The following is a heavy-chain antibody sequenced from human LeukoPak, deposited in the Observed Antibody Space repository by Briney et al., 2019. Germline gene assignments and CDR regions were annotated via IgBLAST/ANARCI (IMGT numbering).Heavy chain of an antibody. CDR3: ARADYGDYPFDY. Sequence: SQTLSLTCAISGDSVSRNSATWNWIRQSPSRGLEWLGRTYYTSKFYNDYAVSVKSRITINPDTSKNQFSLKLNSVTAADTAVYYCARADYGDYPFDYWGQGTLVTVSS. CDR1: GDSVSRNSAT. V-gene: IGHV6-1*01. J-gene: IGHJ4*02. CDR2: TYYTSKFYN. D-gene: IGHD4-17*01.